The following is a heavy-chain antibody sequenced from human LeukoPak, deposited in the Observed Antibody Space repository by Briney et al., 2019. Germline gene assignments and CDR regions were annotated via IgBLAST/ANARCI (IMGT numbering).Heavy chain of an antibody. CDR2: TSVNNGDT. D-gene: IGHD6-13*01. V-gene: IGHV1-18*01. CDR3: ARSSSWYGGSGY. Sequence: ASVKVSCKASGYMFNIYGISWVRQAPGQGLEWMAWTSVNNGDTKYGQKFQGRVTVTTDTSTSTVYMELRSLRSDDTAVYYCARSSSWYGGSGYWGQGTLVTVSS. CDR1: GYMFNIYG. J-gene: IGHJ4*02.